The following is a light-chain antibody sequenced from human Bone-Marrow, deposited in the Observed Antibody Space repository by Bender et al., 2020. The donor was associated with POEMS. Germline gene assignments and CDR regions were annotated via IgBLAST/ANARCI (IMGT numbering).Light chain of an antibody. CDR3: SSYTSSSTLV. Sequence: SYVLTQPPSVSVAPGETARITCGGNNIGSISVHWYQQKAGQAPVLVIYQDSKRPSGIPERFSGSKSGNTASLTISGLQAEDEADYYCSSYTSSSTLVFGGGTKLTVL. CDR2: QDS. J-gene: IGLJ3*02. V-gene: IGLV3-21*01. CDR1: NIGSIS.